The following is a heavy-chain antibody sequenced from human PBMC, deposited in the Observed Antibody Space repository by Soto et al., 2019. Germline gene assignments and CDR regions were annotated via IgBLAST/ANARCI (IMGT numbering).Heavy chain of an antibody. Sequence: QVQLQESGPGLVKPSQTLSLTCTVSGGSISSGGYFWGWIRQHPGKGLEWIGFIYYSGSTYYNPSLKRRVTISVDTSKNQFSLKRSSVTAADTAVYYCAREGAAPYYYYGMDVWGQGTTVTVSS. CDR3: AREGAAPYYYYGMDV. CDR2: IYYSGST. D-gene: IGHD6-6*01. V-gene: IGHV4-31*03. CDR1: GGSISSGGYF. J-gene: IGHJ6*02.